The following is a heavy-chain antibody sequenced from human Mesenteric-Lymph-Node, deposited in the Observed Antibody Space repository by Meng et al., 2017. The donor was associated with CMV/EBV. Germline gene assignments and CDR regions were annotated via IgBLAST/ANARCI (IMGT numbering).Heavy chain of an antibody. Sequence: SETLSLTCTVSGGSITDYHWSWIRQSPEKGLEWIGYIYYSGSTNYNRSLKSRVTISVDTSQNQFSLNLRSVTAADTAVYFCARYNYGYGQIDYWGQGTLVTVSS. J-gene: IGHJ4*02. D-gene: IGHD5-18*01. CDR1: GGSITDYH. CDR2: IYYSGST. V-gene: IGHV4-59*01. CDR3: ARYNYGYGQIDY.